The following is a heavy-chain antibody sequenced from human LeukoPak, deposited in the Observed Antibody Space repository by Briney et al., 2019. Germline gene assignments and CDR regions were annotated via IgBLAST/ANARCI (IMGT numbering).Heavy chain of an antibody. CDR3: ASSKQLVLLFY. CDR2: IYYSGST. D-gene: IGHD6-13*01. Sequence: SETLSLTCTVSGGSISSGGYYWSWIRQHPGKGLEWIGHIYYSGSTYYNPSLKSRVTISVDTSKNQFSLKLSSVTAADTAVYYCASSKQLVLLFYWGQGTLVTVSS. J-gene: IGHJ4*02. CDR1: GGSISSGGYY. V-gene: IGHV4-31*03.